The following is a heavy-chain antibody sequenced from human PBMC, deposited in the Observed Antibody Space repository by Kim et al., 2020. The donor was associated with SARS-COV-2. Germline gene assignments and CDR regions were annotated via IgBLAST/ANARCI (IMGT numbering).Heavy chain of an antibody. Sequence: ASVKVSCKASGYSFSNFGVSWVRQAPGQGLEWMGWISGYGGKTNYAQKFQDRVIITRDTSTNTAYMELRTLRPDDTAVYYCARVGDLLSHYYALDVWGQGNTVTVSS. J-gene: IGHJ6*02. D-gene: IGHD3-22*01. CDR1: GYSFSNFG. CDR3: ARVGDLLSHYYALDV. CDR2: ISGYGGKT. V-gene: IGHV1-18*01.